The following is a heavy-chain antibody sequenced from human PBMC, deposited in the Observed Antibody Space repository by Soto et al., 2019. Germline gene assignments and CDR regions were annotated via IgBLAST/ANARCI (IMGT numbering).Heavy chain of an antibody. CDR3: ARSDCSSASCYINWFDP. V-gene: IGHV3-48*01. CDR1: GFTFSLYG. CDR2: ITSGSSSI. Sequence: GGSLRLSCAASGFTFSLYGMNWVRQAPGRGLEWVAYITSGSSSIYYADSVKGRFIISRDNAKDSLYLQMYSLRAEDTAVYYCARSDCSSASCYINWFDPWGQGTQVTVSS. D-gene: IGHD2-2*02. J-gene: IGHJ5*02.